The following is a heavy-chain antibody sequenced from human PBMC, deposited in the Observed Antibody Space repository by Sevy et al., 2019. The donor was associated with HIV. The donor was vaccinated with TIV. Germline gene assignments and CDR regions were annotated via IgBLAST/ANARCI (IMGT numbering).Heavy chain of an antibody. CDR2: ISCDGSNK. V-gene: IGHV3-30-3*01. CDR1: GFTFSSYA. D-gene: IGHD3-22*01. J-gene: IGHJ4*02. CDR3: ARDTLNYYYDSSGYYYGKAHYFDY. Sequence: GGSLRLSCAASGFTFSSYAMHWVRQAPGKGLEWVAVISCDGSNKYYADSVKGRFTISRDNSKNTRYLQMNSLRAEDTAVYYCARDTLNYYYDSSGYYYGKAHYFDYWGQGSLVTVSS.